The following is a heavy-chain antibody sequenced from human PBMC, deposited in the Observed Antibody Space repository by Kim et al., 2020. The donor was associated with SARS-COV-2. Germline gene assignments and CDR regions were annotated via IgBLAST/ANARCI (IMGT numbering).Heavy chain of an antibody. Sequence: GGSLRLSCTASGFTFSSYSMNWVRQAPGKGLEWVSSISSSSSYIYYADSVKGRFTISRDNAKNSLYLQMNSLRAEDTAVYYCARSPRGSYSYYFDYWGQGTLVTVSS. CDR3: ARSPRGSYSYYFDY. CDR2: ISSSSSYI. J-gene: IGHJ4*02. CDR1: GFTFSSYS. V-gene: IGHV3-21*01. D-gene: IGHD1-26*01.